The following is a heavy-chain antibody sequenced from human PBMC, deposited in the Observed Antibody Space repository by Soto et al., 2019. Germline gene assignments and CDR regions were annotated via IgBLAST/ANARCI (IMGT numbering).Heavy chain of an antibody. CDR2: IFYSGST. J-gene: IGHJ4*02. CDR3: AREVQPPYYFDQ. CDR1: GGSISSGGYY. Sequence: QVQLQESGPGLVKPSQTLSLTCTVSGGSISSGGYYWSWIRQLSGKGLDWIGYIFYSGSTYYNPSLKSRVTISVDTSKNHFSLNLSSVTAADTAVYYCAREVQPPYYFDQWGQGTLVTVSS. V-gene: IGHV4-31*03. D-gene: IGHD1-1*01.